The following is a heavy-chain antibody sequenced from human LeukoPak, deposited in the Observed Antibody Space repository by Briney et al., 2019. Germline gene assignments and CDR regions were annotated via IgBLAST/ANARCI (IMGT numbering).Heavy chain of an antibody. Sequence: GGSLRLSCAASGFTFSDHYMDWVRQAPGKGLEWVGRTRKKTNSYTTEYAASVKGRFTISRDDSKNSLYLQMNSLKAADTAVYYCTRVVLVGTTYSYFDYWGQGTLVTVSS. D-gene: IGHD1-26*01. CDR1: GFTFSDHY. J-gene: IGHJ4*02. CDR3: TRVVLVGTTYSYFDY. V-gene: IGHV3-72*01. CDR2: TRKKTNSYTT.